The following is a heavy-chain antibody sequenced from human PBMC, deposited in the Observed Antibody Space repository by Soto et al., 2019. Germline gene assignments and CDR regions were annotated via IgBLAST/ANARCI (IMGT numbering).Heavy chain of an antibody. CDR2: INAGNGNT. CDR1: GYTFTSYA. J-gene: IGHJ4*02. V-gene: IGHV1-3*01. Sequence: GGPVKVSCKASGYTFTSYAMHWVRQAPGQRLEWMGWINAGNGNTKYSQKFQGRVTITRDTSASTAYMELSSLRSEDTAVYYCARVPAAEIFDYWGQGTLVTVSS. CDR3: ARVPAAEIFDY. D-gene: IGHD2-2*01.